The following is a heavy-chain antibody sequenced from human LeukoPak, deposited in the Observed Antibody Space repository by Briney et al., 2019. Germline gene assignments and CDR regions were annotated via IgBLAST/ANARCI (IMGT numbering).Heavy chain of an antibody. Sequence: PGGSLRLSCAASGFTFSSYAMHWVRQAPGKGLEWVAVISYDGSNKYYADSVKGRFTISRDNSKNTLYLQMNSLRAEDTAVYYCAKLRGTWGSYRSYYFDYWGQGTLVTVSS. D-gene: IGHD3-16*02. CDR1: GFTFSSYA. CDR2: ISYDGSNK. J-gene: IGHJ4*02. CDR3: AKLRGTWGSYRSYYFDY. V-gene: IGHV3-30*04.